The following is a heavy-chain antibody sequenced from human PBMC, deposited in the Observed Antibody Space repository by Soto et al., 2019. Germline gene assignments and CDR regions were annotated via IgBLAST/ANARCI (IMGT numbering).Heavy chain of an antibody. V-gene: IGHV4-30-2*01. Sequence: SLTCAVSGGSIDSGGFSWNWIRQPPGKGLEWIGYIYQSGGTLYNPSLKSRVTISVDRSKNQFSLNMSSVTAADTAVYYCARDSLSGYYFDYWGLGTLVT. D-gene: IGHD3-22*01. CDR2: IYQSGGT. CDR3: ARDSLSGYYFDY. CDR1: GGSIDSGGFS. J-gene: IGHJ4*02.